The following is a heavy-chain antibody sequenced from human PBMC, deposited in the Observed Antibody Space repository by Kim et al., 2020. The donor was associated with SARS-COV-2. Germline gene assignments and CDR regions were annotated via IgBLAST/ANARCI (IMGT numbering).Heavy chain of an antibody. V-gene: IGHV1-18*01. D-gene: IGHD3-22*01. CDR3: ARDLWVRYDSSGYGCY. CDR2: ISAYNGNT. CDR1: GYTFTSYG. Sequence: ASVKVSCKASGYTFTSYGISWVRQAPGQGLEWMGWISAYNGNTNYAQKLQGRVTMTTDTSTSTAYMELRSLRSDDTAVYYCARDLWVRYDSSGYGCYWGQGTLVTVSS. J-gene: IGHJ4*02.